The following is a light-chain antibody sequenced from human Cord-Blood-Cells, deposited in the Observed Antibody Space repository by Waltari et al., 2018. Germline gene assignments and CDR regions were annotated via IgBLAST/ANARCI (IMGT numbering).Light chain of an antibody. CDR2: ECS. CDR1: SSDVGSYNL. V-gene: IGLV2-23*01. J-gene: IGLJ3*02. CDR3: CSYAGSSTPNWV. Sequence: QSALTQPASVSGSPGQSITISCTGTSSDVGSYNLVSWYQQHPGKAPKLMIYECSKRPSGVSNRFSGSKSGNTASLTISGLQAEDEADYYCCSYAGSSTPNWVFGGGTKLTVL.